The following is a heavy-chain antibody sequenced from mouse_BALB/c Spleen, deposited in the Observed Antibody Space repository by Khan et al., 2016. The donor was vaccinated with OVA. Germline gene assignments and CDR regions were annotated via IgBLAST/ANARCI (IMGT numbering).Heavy chain of an antibody. CDR2: ISSGGHYT. J-gene: IGHJ4*01. D-gene: IGHD1-2*01. CDR1: GYTFSSYG. CDR3: ARTVTTAKGDYYGMDY. Sequence: ELELVESGGDLVKPGGSLKLSCAASGYTFSSYGMSWVRQTPDKRLEWVATISSGGHYTYFPDSVRGRFTISRDNAKNTLYLQMSSLKSEDTAMYYCARTVTTAKGDYYGMDYWGQGTSVTVSS. V-gene: IGHV5-6*01.